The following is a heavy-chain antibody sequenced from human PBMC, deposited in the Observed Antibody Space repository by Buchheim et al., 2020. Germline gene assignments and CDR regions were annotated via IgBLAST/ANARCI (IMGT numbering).Heavy chain of an antibody. Sequence: QVQLQESGPGLVKPSETLSLTCTVSGGSISSYYWSWIRQPPGKGLEWIGYIYYSGSTNYNPSLKSRVTISVDTSKNQFSLKLSSVTAADTAVYYCARRGRGSPASLVGHWYFDLWGRGTL. D-gene: IGHD2-15*01. V-gene: IGHV4-59*08. CDR3: ARRGRGSPASLVGHWYFDL. CDR2: IYYSGST. CDR1: GGSISSYY. J-gene: IGHJ2*01.